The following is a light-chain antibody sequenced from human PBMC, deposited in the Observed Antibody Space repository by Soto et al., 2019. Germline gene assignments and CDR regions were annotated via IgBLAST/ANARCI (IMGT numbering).Light chain of an antibody. CDR3: QQYYDAPQT. CDR1: QSVLYSSNNKNY. Sequence: DIVLTQSPDSLAVSLGERATINCKSSQSVLYSSNNKNYLAWYQQKPGQPPKLLIYWASTRESGVPDRFSGRGAGTDFTLTISSLQAEDVAVYYCQQYYDAPQTFGQGTKVEIK. V-gene: IGKV4-1*01. J-gene: IGKJ1*01. CDR2: WAS.